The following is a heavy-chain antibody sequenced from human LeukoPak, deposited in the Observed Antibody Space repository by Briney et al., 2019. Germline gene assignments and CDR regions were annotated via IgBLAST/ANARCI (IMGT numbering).Heavy chain of an antibody. CDR3: AKGPLTEVAGTTWDY. D-gene: IGHD6-19*01. Sequence: GGSLRLSCAASGFTFSSYGMHWVRQAPGKGLEWVAVISYDGSNKYYADSVKGRFTISRDNSKNTLYLQMNSLRGEDTAVFYCAKGPLTEVAGTTWDYWGQGTLVTVSS. CDR1: GFTFSSYG. J-gene: IGHJ4*02. CDR2: ISYDGSNK. V-gene: IGHV3-30*18.